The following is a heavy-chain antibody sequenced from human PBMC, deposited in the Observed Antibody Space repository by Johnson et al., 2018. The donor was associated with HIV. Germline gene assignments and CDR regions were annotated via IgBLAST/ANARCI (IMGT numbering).Heavy chain of an antibody. CDR3: ARVPQTTSPLFAFDI. CDR2: IKQDGSEK. J-gene: IGHJ3*02. D-gene: IGHD1-14*01. CDR1: GFTLSSYW. Sequence: VQLVESGGGLVQPGGSVRLSCAASGFTLSSYWMSWVRQAPEKGLEWVANIKQDGSEKYYVDSVKGRFTISRDNAKNSLYLQMNSLRAEDTAVYYCARVPQTTSPLFAFDIWGQGTMVTVSS. V-gene: IGHV3-7*03.